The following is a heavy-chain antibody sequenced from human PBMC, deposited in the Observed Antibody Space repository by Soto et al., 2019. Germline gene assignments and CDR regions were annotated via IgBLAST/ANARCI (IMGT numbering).Heavy chain of an antibody. CDR2: ISAYNGNT. D-gene: IGHD6-6*01. CDR3: TRDRPGPQHYFDY. Sequence: ASVKVSCKASGYTFTSYGITWVRQAPGQGPEWMGWISAYNGNTNYAQKLQGRVTMTTDTSTSTAYMELRSLRAEDTAVYYRTRDRPGPQHYFDYWGQGNMVTVSS. V-gene: IGHV1-18*01. CDR1: GYTFTSYG. J-gene: IGHJ4*02.